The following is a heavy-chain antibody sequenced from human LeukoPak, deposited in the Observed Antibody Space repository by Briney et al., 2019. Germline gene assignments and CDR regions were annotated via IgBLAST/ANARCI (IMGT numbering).Heavy chain of an antibody. CDR3: ARESYRTGIHYFDY. V-gene: IGHV4-34*01. J-gene: IGHJ4*02. CDR1: GGSFSGYY. Sequence: SVTLSLTCADYGGSFSGYYWIWLRQPPGKGLEWFAEINHSGSTNYNPSLKSRVIISVATSKNHFSLKQSSMTAAHTAVYYCARESYRTGIHYFDYWGERTLVTVSS. D-gene: IGHD3-16*02. CDR2: INHSGST.